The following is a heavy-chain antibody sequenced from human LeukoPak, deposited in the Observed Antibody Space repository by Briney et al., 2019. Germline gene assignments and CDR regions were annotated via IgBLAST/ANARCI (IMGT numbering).Heavy chain of an antibody. CDR1: GFTFSSYW. J-gene: IGHJ4*02. CDR3: ARASWVSNADAVW. Sequence: GGSLRLSCAASGFTFSSYWRHWVRQAPGKGLVWVSRINSDGSSITYADYVKGRFTISRDNAKNTLYLQMNSLRVDDTGVYYCARASWVSNADAVWWGQGTVVTVSS. V-gene: IGHV3-74*03. D-gene: IGHD1-1*01. CDR2: INSDGSSI.